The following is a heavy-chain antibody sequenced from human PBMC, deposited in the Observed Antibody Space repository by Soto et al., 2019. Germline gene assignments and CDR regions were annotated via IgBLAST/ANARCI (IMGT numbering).Heavy chain of an antibody. CDR2: ISGDGNTT. D-gene: IGHD6-13*01. J-gene: IGHJ4*02. CDR1: GFSFSTYW. CDR3: TRGPRVDSAGTGAH. Sequence: DVQLVESGGGLAQPGGSLRLSCTASGFSFSTYWRHWVRQVPGKGPVWVSRISGDGNTTTYADSVKGRFTISRDNANNILYLEMNTLRAEDTAVYHCTRGPRVDSAGTGAHWGQGTLVTVSS. V-gene: IGHV3-74*03.